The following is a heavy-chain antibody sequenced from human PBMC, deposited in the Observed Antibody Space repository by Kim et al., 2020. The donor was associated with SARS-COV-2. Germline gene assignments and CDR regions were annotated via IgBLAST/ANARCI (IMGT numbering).Heavy chain of an antibody. D-gene: IGHD3-10*01. CDR2: IYYSGST. CDR3: ARLLIIAPRSYYYGMDV. Sequence: SETLSLTCTVSGGSISSYYWSWIRQPPGKGLEWIGYIYYSGSTNYNPSLKSRVTISVDTSKNQFSLKLSSVTAADTAVYYCARLLIIAPRSYYYGMDVWGQGTTVTVSS. CDR1: GGSISSYY. V-gene: IGHV4-59*08. J-gene: IGHJ6*02.